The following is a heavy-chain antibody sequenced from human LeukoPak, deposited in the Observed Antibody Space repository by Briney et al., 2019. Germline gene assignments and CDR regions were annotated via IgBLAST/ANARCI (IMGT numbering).Heavy chain of an antibody. V-gene: IGHV4-59*01. CDR3: AKRGGTESFYYYYYMDV. CDR1: GGSISTYY. J-gene: IGHJ6*03. Sequence: SETLSLTCTVSGGSISTYYWNWIRQPPGKGLEWIGYISNTGITTYNPSLKSRVTISVDTSKSQFSLKLSSVTAADTAEYYCAKRGGTESFYYYYYMDVWGKGTTVTVSS. CDR2: ISNTGIT. D-gene: IGHD2-15*01.